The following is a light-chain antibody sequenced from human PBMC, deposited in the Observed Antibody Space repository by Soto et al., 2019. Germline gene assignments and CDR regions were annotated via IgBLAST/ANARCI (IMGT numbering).Light chain of an antibody. CDR2: AAS. Sequence: DIQMTQSPASLSAFVGDRVTITCQASQDIVNSLNWYQQKPGKATKLLIYAASILETGVPSKFSGSGSWTAFSFTIFCLQPEDVATDDGQHYYSLPPTFGPGTKVDIK. CDR3: QHYYSLPPT. CDR1: QDIVNS. V-gene: IGKV1-33*01. J-gene: IGKJ3*01.